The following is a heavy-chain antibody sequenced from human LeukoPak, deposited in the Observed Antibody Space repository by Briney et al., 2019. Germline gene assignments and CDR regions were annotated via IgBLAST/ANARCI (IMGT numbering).Heavy chain of an antibody. D-gene: IGHD4-23*01. J-gene: IGHJ1*01. CDR2: ISYDGSNK. CDR1: GFTFSSYG. CDR3: AKEGYGGNSEFSEYFQH. Sequence: GRSLRLSCAASGFTFSSYGMHWVRQAPGKGLEWVAVISYDGSNKYYADSVQGRFTISRDNSKNTLYLQMNSLRAEDTAVYYCAKEGYGGNSEFSEYFQHWGQGTLVTVSS. V-gene: IGHV3-30*18.